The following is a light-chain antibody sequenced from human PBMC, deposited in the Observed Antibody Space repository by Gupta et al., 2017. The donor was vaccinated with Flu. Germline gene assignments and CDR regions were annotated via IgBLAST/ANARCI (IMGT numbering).Light chain of an antibody. CDR1: SYNSGSIT. CDR3: SAWEDSRDGHYV. CDR2: CNN. J-gene: IGLJ1*01. V-gene: IGLV1-44*01. Sequence: QSALAQPPSASGTPGQRVPFSCPGCSYNSGSITANWYQQVPSAPPTLLIYCNNERPSGGPDRFSCSKSGTSTALAISGLLSEEEADYYCSAWEDSRDGHYVFGTGTRVTVL.